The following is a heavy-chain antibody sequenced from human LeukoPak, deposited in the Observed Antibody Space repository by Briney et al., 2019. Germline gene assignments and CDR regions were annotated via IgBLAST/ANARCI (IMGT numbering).Heavy chain of an antibody. V-gene: IGHV3-74*01. J-gene: IGHJ4*02. CDR3: ARNSNGMSN. D-gene: IGHD2-8*01. CDR2: INSDGRST. CDR1: RFTFSSYS. Sequence: GGSLRLSCAASRFTFSSYSMNWVRQAPGKGLVWVSYINSDGRSTTYADSVKGRFTISRDNAKNTLYLQMSSLRAEDTAMYYCARNSNGMSNWGQGTLVIVSS.